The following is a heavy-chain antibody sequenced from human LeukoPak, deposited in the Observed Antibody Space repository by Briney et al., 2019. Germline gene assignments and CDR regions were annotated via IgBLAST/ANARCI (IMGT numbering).Heavy chain of an antibody. Sequence: GGSLRLSYAASGFTFSTYAMSWVRQARGKGLEWVSTISGGGRSTDYADSVKGQFTISRDNSKNTLYLQMNSLRAEDTAVYYCARERYFDYWGQGTLVTVSS. CDR1: GFTFSTYA. J-gene: IGHJ4*02. V-gene: IGHV3-23*01. CDR3: ARERYFDY. CDR2: ISGGGRST.